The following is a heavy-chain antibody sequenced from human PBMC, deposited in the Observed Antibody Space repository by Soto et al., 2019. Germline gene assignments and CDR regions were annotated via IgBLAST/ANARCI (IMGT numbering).Heavy chain of an antibody. V-gene: IGHV2-5*02. D-gene: IGHD3-22*01. Sequence: QITLKESGPTLVKPTQTLTLTCTFSGFSLSTSGVGVGWIRQPPGKALEWLALIYWDDDKRYSPSLKSRLTSTTDTSKRQRVLTMHNMNPVPPATYYCPPSGTYYYDSSGYYYRWYFDLWGRGPLVTVSS. CDR1: GFSLSTSGVG. J-gene: IGHJ2*01. CDR3: PPSGTYYYDSSGYYYRWYFDL. CDR2: IYWDDDK.